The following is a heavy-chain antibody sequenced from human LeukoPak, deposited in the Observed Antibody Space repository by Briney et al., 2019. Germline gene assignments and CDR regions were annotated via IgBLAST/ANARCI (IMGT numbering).Heavy chain of an antibody. Sequence: SETLSLTCAVYGGSFSGYYWSWIRQPPGKGLEWIGEINHSGSTNYNPSLKSRVTISLDTSKNQFSLRLSSVTAADTAVYYCSRGGGSDSSPRINAFDIWGQGTMLTVSS. V-gene: IGHV4-34*01. CDR1: GGSFSGYY. CDR2: INHSGST. D-gene: IGHD3-22*01. J-gene: IGHJ3*02. CDR3: SRGGGSDSSPRINAFDI.